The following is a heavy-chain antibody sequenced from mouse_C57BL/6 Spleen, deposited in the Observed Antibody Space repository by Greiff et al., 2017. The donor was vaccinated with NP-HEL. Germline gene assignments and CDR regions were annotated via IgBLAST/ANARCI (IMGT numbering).Heavy chain of an antibody. Sequence: QVQLKESGPELVKPGASVKISCKASGYAFSSSWMNWVKQRPGKGLEWIGRIYPGDGDTNYNGKFKGKATLTADKSSSTAYMQLSSLTSEDSAVYFCARGGAFAYWGQGTLVTVSA. CDR1: GYAFSSSW. J-gene: IGHJ3*01. CDR2: IYPGDGDT. CDR3: ARGGAFAY. V-gene: IGHV1-82*01.